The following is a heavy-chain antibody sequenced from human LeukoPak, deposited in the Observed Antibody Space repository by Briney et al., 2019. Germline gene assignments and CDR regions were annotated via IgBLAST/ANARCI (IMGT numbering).Heavy chain of an antibody. Sequence: SETLSLTCTVSGGSISSYYWSWIRQPPGKGLEWIGYIYYSGSTNYNPSLKSRVTISVDTSKNQFSLKLSSVTAADTAVYYCAREAYGSGSRHSYYYYGMDDWGKGTTVTVSS. J-gene: IGHJ6*04. D-gene: IGHD3-10*01. CDR1: GGSISSYY. V-gene: IGHV4-59*01. CDR2: IYYSGST. CDR3: AREAYGSGSRHSYYYYGMDD.